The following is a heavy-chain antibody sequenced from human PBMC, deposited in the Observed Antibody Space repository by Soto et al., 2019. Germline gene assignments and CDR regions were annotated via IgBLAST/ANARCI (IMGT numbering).Heavy chain of an antibody. CDR1: GGSINSGDYY. CDR2: IYYSGST. CDR3: ARLYTGYEAFDY. J-gene: IGHJ4*02. Sequence: SETLSLTCSVSGGSINSGDYYWSWVRQSPGKGLEWIGYIYYSGSTYYNPSLKSRSTISIDTSKNQFFLDVDSVTAADTAVYYCARLYTGYEAFDYWGQGTLVTVSS. V-gene: IGHV4-30-4*01. D-gene: IGHD5-12*01.